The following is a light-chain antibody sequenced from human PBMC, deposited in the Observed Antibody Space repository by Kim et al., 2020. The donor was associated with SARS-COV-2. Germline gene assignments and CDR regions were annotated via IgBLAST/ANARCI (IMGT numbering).Light chain of an antibody. Sequence: VSPGDTPTPSCRASQSVRNFLVWYQQKPGQAPRLLISGASTRAAGVPATFSGSGSATEFTLTISSLQSEDSAVYYCQQHNNCPLTFGGGTKVDIK. CDR2: GAS. V-gene: IGKV3D-15*01. CDR1: QSVRNF. J-gene: IGKJ4*01. CDR3: QQHNNCPLT.